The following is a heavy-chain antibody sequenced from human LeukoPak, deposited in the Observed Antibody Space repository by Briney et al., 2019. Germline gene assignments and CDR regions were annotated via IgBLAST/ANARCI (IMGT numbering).Heavy chain of an antibody. CDR1: GYTLTELS. V-gene: IGHV1-24*01. Sequence: ASVKVSCKVSGYTLTELSMHWVRQAPGKGLEWMEGFDPENGETNYAQKFQGRGAMTEDTSTDTAYMELSSLRSEDTAVYYCATDCKRASVVVITTSYYYYGMDVWGQGTTVTVSS. J-gene: IGHJ6*02. D-gene: IGHD3-22*01. CDR3: ATDCKRASVVVITTSYYYYGMDV. CDR2: FDPENGET.